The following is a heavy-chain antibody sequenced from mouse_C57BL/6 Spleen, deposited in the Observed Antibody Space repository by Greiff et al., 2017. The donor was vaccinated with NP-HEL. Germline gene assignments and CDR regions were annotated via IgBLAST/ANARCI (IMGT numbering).Heavy chain of an antibody. J-gene: IGHJ4*01. D-gene: IGHD2-3*01. CDR1: GYTFTSYW. CDR3: AGIYDGYGAMDY. CDR2: IHPNSGST. Sequence: VQLQQSGAELVKPGASVKLSCKASGYTFTSYWMHWVKQRPGQGLEWIGMIHPNSGSTNYNEKFKSKATLTVDKSSSTAYMQLSSLTSEDSAVYYCAGIYDGYGAMDYWGQGTSVTVSS. V-gene: IGHV1-64*01.